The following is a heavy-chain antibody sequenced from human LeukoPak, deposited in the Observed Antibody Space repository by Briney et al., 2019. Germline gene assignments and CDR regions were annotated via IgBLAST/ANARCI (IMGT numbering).Heavy chain of an antibody. Sequence: RPSETLSLTCTVSGYSISSGYYWGWIRQPPGKGLEWIGSIYHSGSTYYNPSLKSRVTISVDTSKNQFSLKLSSVTAADTAVYYCARYGVLYDYVWGSYARTPFDYWGQGTLVTVSS. D-gene: IGHD3-16*01. CDR1: GYSISSGYY. J-gene: IGHJ4*02. CDR3: ARYGVLYDYVWGSYARTPFDY. V-gene: IGHV4-38-2*02. CDR2: IYHSGST.